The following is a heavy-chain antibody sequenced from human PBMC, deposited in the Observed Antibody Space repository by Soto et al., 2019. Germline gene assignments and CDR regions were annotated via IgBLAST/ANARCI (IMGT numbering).Heavy chain of an antibody. Sequence: GGSLRLSCAASGFTFSNYAMSWVRQAPGKGLEWVSAISGSGGSTYYADSVKGRFTISRDNSKNTLYLQMNSLRAEDTAVYYCAKSLHDYGDYYFDYWGQGTLVTVSS. J-gene: IGHJ4*02. CDR3: AKSLHDYGDYYFDY. V-gene: IGHV3-23*01. D-gene: IGHD4-17*01. CDR1: GFTFSNYA. CDR2: ISGSGGST.